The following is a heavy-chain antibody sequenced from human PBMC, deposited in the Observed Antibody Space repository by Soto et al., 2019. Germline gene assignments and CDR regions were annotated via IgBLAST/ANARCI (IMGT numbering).Heavy chain of an antibody. CDR2: IYYSGST. CDR3: ARDLYSNPSAAIDY. D-gene: IGHD4-4*01. Sequence: SETLSLTCTVSGGSISSSSYYWGWIRQPTGKGMEWIGSIYYSGSTYYNPSLKSQVTISVDTSKKQFSLKLSSVTAADTVVYYCARDLYSNPSAAIDYWGQGTLVTVSS. J-gene: IGHJ4*02. CDR1: GGSISSSSYY. V-gene: IGHV4-39*01.